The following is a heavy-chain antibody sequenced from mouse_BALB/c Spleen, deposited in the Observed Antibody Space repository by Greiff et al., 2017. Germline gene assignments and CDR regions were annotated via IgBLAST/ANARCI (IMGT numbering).Heavy chain of an antibody. Sequence: QVQLQQPGAELVRPGASVKLSCKASGYTFTSYWINWVKQRPGQGLEWIGNIYPSDSYTNYNQKFKDKATLTVDKSSSTAYMQLSSLTSEDSAVYYCTRTRHVGLRNAMDYWGQGTSVTVSS. CDR3: TRTRHVGLRNAMDY. CDR1: GYTFTSYW. J-gene: IGHJ4*01. D-gene: IGHD3-1*01. CDR2: IYPSDSYT. V-gene: IGHV1-69*02.